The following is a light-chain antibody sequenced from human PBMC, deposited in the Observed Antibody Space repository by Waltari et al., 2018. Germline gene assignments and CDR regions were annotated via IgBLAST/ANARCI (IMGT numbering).Light chain of an antibody. J-gene: IGLJ3*02. CDR1: SSDVGLYNY. Sequence: QSALTHPASVSGPPGQSIPLPCYGTSSDVGLYNYVSWYQQHPGKAPKLIIYDVSQRPSGVSDRFSGSKSGNTASLTISGLQAEDEADYYCNSYTGSNSWVCGGGTKVTVL. V-gene: IGLV2-14*01. CDR2: DVS. CDR3: NSYTGSNSWV.